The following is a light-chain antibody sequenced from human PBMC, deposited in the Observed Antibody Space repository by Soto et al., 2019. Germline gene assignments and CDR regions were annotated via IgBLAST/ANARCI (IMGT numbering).Light chain of an antibody. CDR1: SSDVGGYNY. J-gene: IGLJ1*01. V-gene: IGLV2-8*01. Sequence: QSALTQPPSASGSPGQSVTISCTGTSSDVGGYNYVSWYQQHPGKAPKLMIYEVSKRPSGVPDRFSGSKSGNTASLTVSGLQAEDEADDYCSSYAGSNTDVFGTGTKVTVL. CDR2: EVS. CDR3: SSYAGSNTDV.